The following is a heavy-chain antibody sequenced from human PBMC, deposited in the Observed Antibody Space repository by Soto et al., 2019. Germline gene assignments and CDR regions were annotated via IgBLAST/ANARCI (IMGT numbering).Heavy chain of an antibody. CDR3: ARRDYDILTGNFDN. CDR2: IYPGDSDT. J-gene: IGHJ4*02. V-gene: IGHV5-51*01. D-gene: IGHD3-9*01. CDR1: GYSFTSHW. Sequence: VESLNIPCKGSGYSFTSHWIRWVLQMPGKGLEWMGIIYPGDSDTRYSPSFQGQVTISADKSISTAYLQWSSLKASDTAMYYCARRDYDILTGNFDNWGQGTLVTV.